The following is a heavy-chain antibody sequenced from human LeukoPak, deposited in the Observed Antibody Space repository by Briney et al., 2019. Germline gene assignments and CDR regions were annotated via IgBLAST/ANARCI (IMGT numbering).Heavy chain of an antibody. CDR1: GGSFSGYY. CDR2: INHSGST. J-gene: IGHJ4*02. V-gene: IGHV4-34*01. Sequence: SETLSLTCAVYGGSFSGYYWSWIRQPPGKGLEWIGEINHSGSTNYNPSLKSRVTISVDTSKNQFSLKLSSVTAADTAVYYCARRSCSHKLYYFDYWGQGTLVTVSS. D-gene: IGHD2-15*01. CDR3: ARRSCSHKLYYFDY.